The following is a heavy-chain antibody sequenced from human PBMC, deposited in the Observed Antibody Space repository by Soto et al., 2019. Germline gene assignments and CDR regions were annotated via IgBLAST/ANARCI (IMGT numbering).Heavy chain of an antibody. D-gene: IGHD2-2*01. CDR1: GFTFSHYD. J-gene: IGHJ5*02. Sequence: PGGSLRLSCAASGFTFSHYDMTWVRQAPGKGLEWVSSISSTSSYIYYADSLKGRFTISRDNAENSLYLQMNSLRVEDTAVYYCVRVFIVVVPAATIWFDTWGQGTLVTVSS. CDR3: VRVFIVVVPAATIWFDT. V-gene: IGHV3-21*01. CDR2: ISSTSSYI.